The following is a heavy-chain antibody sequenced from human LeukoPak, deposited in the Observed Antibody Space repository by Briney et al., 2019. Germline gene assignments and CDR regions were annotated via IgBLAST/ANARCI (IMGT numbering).Heavy chain of an antibody. Sequence: GASVKVSCKASGYTFTSYGISWVRQAPGQGLEWMGWISAYNGNTNYAQKLQGRVTMTTDTSTSTAYMELRSLRSDDTAVYYCARVLLWFGESKYFDYWGQGTLVTVSS. CDR3: ARVLLWFGESKYFDY. CDR1: GYTFTSYG. D-gene: IGHD3-10*01. V-gene: IGHV1-18*01. CDR2: ISAYNGNT. J-gene: IGHJ4*02.